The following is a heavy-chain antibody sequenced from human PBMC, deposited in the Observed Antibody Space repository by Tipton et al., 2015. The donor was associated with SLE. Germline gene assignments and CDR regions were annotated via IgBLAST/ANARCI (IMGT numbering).Heavy chain of an antibody. V-gene: IGHV4-34*01. CDR3: ARWCTTYGFRS. CDR2: INHSGST. J-gene: IGHJ5*02. Sequence: TLSLTCAVYGGSFSGYYWSWIRQSPGKGLEWIGDINHSGSTNYNPSLKSRVTISADTSKNQFSLRLSSVTAADTAVYYCARWCTTYGFRSWGQGTLVTVSS. CDR1: GGSFSGYY. D-gene: IGHD3-10*01.